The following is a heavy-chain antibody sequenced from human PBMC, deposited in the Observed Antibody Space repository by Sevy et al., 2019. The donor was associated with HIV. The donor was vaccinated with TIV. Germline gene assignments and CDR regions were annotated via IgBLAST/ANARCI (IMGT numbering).Heavy chain of an antibody. CDR2: IKSKTDGATR. J-gene: IGHJ4*02. V-gene: IGHV3-15*01. Sequence: GGSLRLSCVASGFTFSKAWMSWVRQAPGKGLEWVGRIKSKTDGATRDLAAPVKGRIIISRDDSKNMLYLQISNLKIEDTGVYFCAAGVGASDFDYWGQGTLVTVSS. CDR1: GFTFSKAW. CDR3: AAGVGASDFDY. D-gene: IGHD1-26*01.